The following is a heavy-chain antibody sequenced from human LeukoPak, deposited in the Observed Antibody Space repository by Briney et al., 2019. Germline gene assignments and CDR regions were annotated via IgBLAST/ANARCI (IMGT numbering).Heavy chain of an antibody. CDR2: IKQDGSEK. Sequence: GGSLRLSCAASGFTFSSYWMSWVRQAPGKGLEWVANIKQDGSEKYYVDSVKGRFTISRDNAKNSLYLQMNSLRAEDTAVYYCARVFSVGRSYSRRGIDYWGQGTLVTVSS. CDR3: ARVFSVGRSYSRRGIDY. V-gene: IGHV3-7*01. J-gene: IGHJ4*02. CDR1: GFTFSSYW. D-gene: IGHD6-13*01.